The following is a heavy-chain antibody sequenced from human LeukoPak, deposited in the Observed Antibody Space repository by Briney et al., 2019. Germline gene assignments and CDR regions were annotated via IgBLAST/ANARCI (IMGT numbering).Heavy chain of an antibody. CDR3: ARGGGLDV. V-gene: IGHV3-30-3*01. CDR1: GFTFSSYA. Sequence: GGSLRLSCAASGFTFSSYAMHWVRQAPGKGLEWVAVISYDGSNKYYADSVKGRFTISRDNAKNSLYLQMSNLRAEDTAVYFCARGGGLDVWGQGATVTVSS. CDR2: ISYDGSNK. J-gene: IGHJ6*02. D-gene: IGHD3-16*01.